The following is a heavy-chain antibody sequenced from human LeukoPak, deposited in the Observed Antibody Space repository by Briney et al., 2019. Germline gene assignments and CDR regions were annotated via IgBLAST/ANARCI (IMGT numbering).Heavy chain of an antibody. J-gene: IGHJ4*02. CDR1: GFTFSSYW. D-gene: IGHD1-26*01. V-gene: IGHV3-74*01. CDR3: ARDRNTGSSYENLFEY. Sequence: GGSLRLSYAASGFTFSSYWMHWVRQAPGKGLVWVSRINSDGSSTSYADSVKGRFTISRDNAKNTLYLQMNSLRAEDTSVYYCARDRNTGSSYENLFEYWGQGSLVTVSS. CDR2: INSDGSST.